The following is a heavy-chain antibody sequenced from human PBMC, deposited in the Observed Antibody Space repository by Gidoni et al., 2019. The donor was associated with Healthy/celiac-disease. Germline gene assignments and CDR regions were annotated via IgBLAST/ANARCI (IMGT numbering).Heavy chain of an antibody. J-gene: IGHJ6*02. Sequence: QVQLQQWGAGLLKPSETLSLTCAVYGGSFSGYYWSWIRQPPGKGLEWIGEINHSGSTNYNPSLKSRVTISVDTSKNQFSLKLSSVTAADTAVYYCARTPPRPGFYYYYGMDVWGQGTTVTVSS. CDR3: ARTPPRPGFYYYYGMDV. CDR2: INHSGST. D-gene: IGHD6-6*01. V-gene: IGHV4-34*01. CDR1: GGSFSGYY.